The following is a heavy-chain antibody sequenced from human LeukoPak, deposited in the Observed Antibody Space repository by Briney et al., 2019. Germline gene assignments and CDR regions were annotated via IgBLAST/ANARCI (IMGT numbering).Heavy chain of an antibody. J-gene: IGHJ4*02. CDR2: TYYSGST. D-gene: IGHD3-16*01. CDR1: GCSISGYY. CDR3: ARWGESRYFNY. V-gene: IGHV4-59*08. Sequence: KPSETLSLTCTVSGCSISGYYWSWIRQPPGKGLEWIGYTYYSGSTNYNPSLKSRVTISVDTSKNRFSLKLSSVTAADTAVYYCARWGESRYFNYWGQGTLVTVSS.